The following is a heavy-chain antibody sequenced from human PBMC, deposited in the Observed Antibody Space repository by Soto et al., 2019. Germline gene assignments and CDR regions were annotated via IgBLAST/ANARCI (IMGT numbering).Heavy chain of an antibody. CDR1: GYTFTGYY. J-gene: IGHJ6*02. CDR3: ARDLVLRFLEWLSSKGMDV. Sequence: ASVKVSCKASGYTFTGYYMHWVRQAPGQGLEWMGWINPNSGGTNYAQKFQGRVTMTRDTSISTAYMELSRLRSDDTAVYYCARDLVLRFLEWLSSKGMDVWGQGTTVTVSS. V-gene: IGHV1-2*02. D-gene: IGHD3-3*01. CDR2: INPNSGGT.